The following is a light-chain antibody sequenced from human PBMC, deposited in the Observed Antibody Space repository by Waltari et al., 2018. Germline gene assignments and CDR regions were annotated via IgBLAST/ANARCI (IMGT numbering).Light chain of an antibody. CDR3: HSRDASGVAGS. CDR1: SLRSYY. Sequence: SSELTQDPAVSVAMGQSVRITCQGDSLRSYYASWYQQRPGQAPRLVINDKNNRPSGVPDRFSGASSHNTGSLTITGAQAEDEASYYCHSRDASGVAGSFGGGTKLTVL. V-gene: IGLV3-19*01. J-gene: IGLJ2*01. CDR2: DKN.